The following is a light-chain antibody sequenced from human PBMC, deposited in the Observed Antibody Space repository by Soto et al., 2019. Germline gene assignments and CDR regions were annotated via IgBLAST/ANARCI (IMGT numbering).Light chain of an antibody. V-gene: IGLV2-14*01. J-gene: IGLJ1*01. Sequence: LTQPASVSGSPGQSLTISCTGTTSDIADFNFVSWYQQRPGKAPKLVIYDFTYRPSGVSLRFSGSKSGNTASLTISGLRAEDEADYFCSSYRSGNTPYVFGLGTKVTVL. CDR3: SSYRSGNTPYV. CDR1: TSDIADFNF. CDR2: DFT.